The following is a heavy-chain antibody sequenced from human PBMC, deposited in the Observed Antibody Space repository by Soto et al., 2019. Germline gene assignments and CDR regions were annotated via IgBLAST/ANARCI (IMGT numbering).Heavy chain of an antibody. V-gene: IGHV4-34*01. CDR2: INHSGST. CDR1: GGSFSGYY. J-gene: IGHJ6*02. CDR3: ARATGGIKYYDFWSGSPAYYYYGMDV. Sequence: SETLSLTCAVYGGSFSGYYWSWIRQPPGKGLEWIGEINHSGSTNYNPSLKSRVTISVDTSKNQFSLRLSSVTAADTAVYYCARATGGIKYYDFWSGSPAYYYYGMDVWGQGTTVTVSS. D-gene: IGHD3-3*01.